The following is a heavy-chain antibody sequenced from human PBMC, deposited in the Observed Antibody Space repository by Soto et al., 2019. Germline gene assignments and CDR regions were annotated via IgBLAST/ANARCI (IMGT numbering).Heavy chain of an antibody. Sequence: PGGSLRLSCAASGFTVSNTGMHWVRQAPGKGLEWVAVIRYDGNTKYYADSVKGRFTISRDISTNTFYLQMNSLRGEDTGFYYCAKVWDAFSSEVVIPNFDYWGQGTLVTVSS. J-gene: IGHJ4*02. D-gene: IGHD3-22*01. CDR2: IRYDGNTK. CDR3: AKVWDAFSSEVVIPNFDY. V-gene: IGHV3-33*06. CDR1: GFTVSNTG.